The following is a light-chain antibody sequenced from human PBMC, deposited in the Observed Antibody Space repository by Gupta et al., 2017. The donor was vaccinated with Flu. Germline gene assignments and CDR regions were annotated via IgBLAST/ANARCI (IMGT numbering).Light chain of an antibody. V-gene: IGKV3D-11*02. Sequence: KLSLSPGERATVCGRASQSISSHLAWYEQRPCQAPGSLIFDASSRATGIKARFSGSGGGTDVNITITSRVPEEFAVDYGQQRSNRDYSGTFGQGTTL. CDR1: QSISSH. CDR2: DAS. CDR3: QQRSNRDYSGT. J-gene: IGKJ2*02.